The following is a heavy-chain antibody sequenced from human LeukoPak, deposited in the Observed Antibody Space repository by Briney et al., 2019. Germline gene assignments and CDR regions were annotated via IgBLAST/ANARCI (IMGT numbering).Heavy chain of an antibody. CDR3: ARQPPRRLVGAPPLVAFDI. D-gene: IGHD1-26*01. V-gene: IGHV5-51*01. J-gene: IGHJ3*02. Sequence: GESLKISCKGSGYSFTSYWIGWVRQLPGKGLEWMGIIYPGDSDTRYSPSFQGQVTISADKSISTAYLQWSSLKASDTAMYYCARQPPRRLVGAPPLVAFDIWGQGTMVTVSS. CDR1: GYSFTSYW. CDR2: IYPGDSDT.